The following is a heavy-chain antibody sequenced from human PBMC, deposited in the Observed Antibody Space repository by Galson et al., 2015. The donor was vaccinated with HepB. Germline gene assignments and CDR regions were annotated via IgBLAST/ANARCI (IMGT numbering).Heavy chain of an antibody. D-gene: IGHD3-10*01. J-gene: IGHJ4*02. V-gene: IGHV6-1*01. CDR1: GDSVSSNSAT. Sequence: CAISGDSVSSNSATWNWIRQSPSRGLEWLGRTYYRSKWYNDYAVSVKSRITINPDTSKNQFSLHLNSVTAADTAVYYCARGQGVTMVRGVITTGDYWGQGTLVTVSS. CDR3: ARGQGVTMVRGVITTGDY. CDR2: TYYRSKWYN.